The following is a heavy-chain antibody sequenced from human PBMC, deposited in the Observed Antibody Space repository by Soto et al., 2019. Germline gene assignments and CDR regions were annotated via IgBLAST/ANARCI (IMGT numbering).Heavy chain of an antibody. D-gene: IGHD2-21*02. V-gene: IGHV1-69*13. CDR3: ARXAIVVVTAHYYYYGMDV. J-gene: IGHJ6*02. CDR2: IIPIFGTA. Sequence: ASVKVSCKASGGTFSSYAISWVRQAPGQGLEWMGGIIPIFGTANYAQKFQGRVTITADESTSTAYMELSSLRSEDTAVYYCARXAIVVVTAHYYYYGMDVWGQGTTVTVSS. CDR1: GGTFSSYA.